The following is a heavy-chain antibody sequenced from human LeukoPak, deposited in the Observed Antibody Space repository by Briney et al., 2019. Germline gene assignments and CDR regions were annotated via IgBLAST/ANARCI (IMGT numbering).Heavy chain of an antibody. J-gene: IGHJ6*03. Sequence: NPSETLSLTCTVSGGSISSYYWSWIRQPPGKGLEWIGSIYYSGSTYYTPSLKSRVTISVDTSKNQFSLKVTSVTAADTAVYYCARETTRDRFMDVWGKGTTVTVSS. V-gene: IGHV4-39*07. CDR1: GGSISSYY. D-gene: IGHD4-17*01. CDR2: IYYSGST. CDR3: ARETTRDRFMDV.